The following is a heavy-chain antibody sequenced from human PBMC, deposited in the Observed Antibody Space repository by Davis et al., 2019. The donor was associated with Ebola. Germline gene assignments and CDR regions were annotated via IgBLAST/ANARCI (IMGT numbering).Heavy chain of an antibody. D-gene: IGHD3-16*02. CDR1: GGTFSSYA. CDR2: IIPIFGTA. V-gene: IGHV1-69*06. J-gene: IGHJ6*02. CDR3: ARAILGPSFRAYYGMDV. Sequence: AASVKVSCKASGGTFSSYAISWVRQAPGQGLEWMGGIIPIFGTANYAQKFQGRVTITADKSTSTAYMELRSLRSEDTAVYYCARAILGPSFRAYYGMDVWGQGTTVTVSS.